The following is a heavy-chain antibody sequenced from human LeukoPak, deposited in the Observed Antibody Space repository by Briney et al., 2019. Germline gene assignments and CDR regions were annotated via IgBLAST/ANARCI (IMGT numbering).Heavy chain of an antibody. CDR3: ARDLGERYFDWLHHFDY. CDR1: GGTFSSYA. J-gene: IGHJ4*02. Sequence: SVKVSCKASGGTFSSYAISWVRQAPGQGLEWMGGIIPIFGTANYAQKFQGRVTITADESTSTAYMELSSLRSEDTAVYYCARDLGERYFDWLHHFDYWGQGTLVTVSS. V-gene: IGHV1-69*13. D-gene: IGHD3-9*01. CDR2: IIPIFGTA.